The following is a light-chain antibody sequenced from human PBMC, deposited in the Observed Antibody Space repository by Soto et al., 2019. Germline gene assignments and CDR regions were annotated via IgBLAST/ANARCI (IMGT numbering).Light chain of an antibody. V-gene: IGLV1-44*01. Sequence: QLVLTQPPSASGTPGQRVTISCSGSSSNIGNNPVNWYQQLPGTAPKLLIYSNSHRPSGVPDRFSGSKSGTSASLAISGLQSEDEDDYYCAAWDDSLTGSWVFGGGTKLTVL. CDR3: AAWDDSLTGSWV. CDR2: SNS. CDR1: SSNIGNNP. J-gene: IGLJ3*02.